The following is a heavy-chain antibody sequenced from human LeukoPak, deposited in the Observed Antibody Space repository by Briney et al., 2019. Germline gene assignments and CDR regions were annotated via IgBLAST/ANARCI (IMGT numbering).Heavy chain of an antibody. CDR1: GGSISSGDYY. V-gene: IGHV4-30-4*08. Sequence: SQTLSLTCTVSGGSISSGDYYWSWIRQPPGKGLEWIVYIYYSGSTYYNPSLKSGVTISEETSKTQFSLKLSSVTAADTAVYYCARKLRFLEWLPYARWFDPWGQGTLVTVSS. J-gene: IGHJ5*02. D-gene: IGHD3-3*01. CDR3: ARKLRFLEWLPYARWFDP. CDR2: IYYSGST.